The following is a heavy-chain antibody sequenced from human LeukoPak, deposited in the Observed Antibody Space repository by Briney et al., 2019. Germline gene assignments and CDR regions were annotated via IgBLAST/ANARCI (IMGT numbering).Heavy chain of an antibody. CDR3: ARGGNDAFDI. Sequence: SETLSLTCTVSGGSISTYYWSWIRQSPGKGLEWIGFVYYIGTTNYNPSLKSRVTILIGTSKNQFSLRLSSVTAADTAVYYCARGGNDAFDIWGQGTVVTVSS. CDR2: VYYIGTT. J-gene: IGHJ3*02. CDR1: GGSISTYY. D-gene: IGHD4-23*01. V-gene: IGHV4-59*12.